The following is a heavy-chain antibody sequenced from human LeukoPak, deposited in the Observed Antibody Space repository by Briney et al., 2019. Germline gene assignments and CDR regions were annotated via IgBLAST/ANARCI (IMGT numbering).Heavy chain of an antibody. D-gene: IGHD6-13*01. J-gene: IGHJ4*02. Sequence: ASVKVSCKASGYTFTGYYMHWVRQAPGQGLEWMGRINPNSGGTNYAQKFQGRVTMTRDTSISTAYMEPSRLRSDDTAVYYCARGIAAAGKRDYWGQGTLVTVSS. CDR1: GYTFTGYY. V-gene: IGHV1-2*06. CDR3: ARGIAAAGKRDY. CDR2: INPNSGGT.